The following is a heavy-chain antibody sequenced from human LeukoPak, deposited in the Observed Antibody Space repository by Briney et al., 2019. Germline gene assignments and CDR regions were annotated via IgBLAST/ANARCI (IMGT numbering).Heavy chain of an antibody. CDR3: ARDAYGDYESGNFDY. D-gene: IGHD4-17*01. CDR2: INPNSGGT. CDR1: GYTLTGYY. V-gene: IGHV1-2*06. Sequence: ASVKVSCKASGYTLTGYYMHWVRQAPGQGLEWMGRINPNSGGTNCAQKFQGRVTMTRDTSISTAYMELSRLRSDDTAVYYCARDAYGDYESGNFDYWGQGTLVTVSS. J-gene: IGHJ4*02.